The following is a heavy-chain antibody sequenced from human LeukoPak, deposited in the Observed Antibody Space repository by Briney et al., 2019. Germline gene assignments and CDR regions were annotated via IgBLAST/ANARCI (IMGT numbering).Heavy chain of an antibody. D-gene: IGHD2-2*01. CDR2: THTSGST. CDR3: ARHHYQLSALDY. V-gene: IGHV4-61*02. CDR1: GDSISSSSSYY. J-gene: IGHJ4*02. Sequence: SETLSLTCTVSGDSISSSSSYYWSWIRQPAGKGLEWIGRTHTSGSTNYNPSLKSRVTISVDTSKNQFSLKLSSVTAADTAVYYCARHHYQLSALDYWGQGTLAAVSS.